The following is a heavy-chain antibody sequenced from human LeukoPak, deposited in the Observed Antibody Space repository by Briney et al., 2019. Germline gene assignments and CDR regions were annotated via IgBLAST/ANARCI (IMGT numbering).Heavy chain of an antibody. D-gene: IGHD4-17*01. CDR3: ARNDYGDYLDY. CDR1: GYTFTNNW. J-gene: IGHJ4*02. V-gene: IGHV1-18*04. CDR2: IRVYNGNT. Sequence: GASVKVSCKASGYTFTNNWMHWVRQAPGQGLEWMGWIRVYNGNTNYAQKLQGRVTMTTDTSTSTAYMELRSLRSDDTAVYYCARNDYGDYLDYWGQGTLVTVSS.